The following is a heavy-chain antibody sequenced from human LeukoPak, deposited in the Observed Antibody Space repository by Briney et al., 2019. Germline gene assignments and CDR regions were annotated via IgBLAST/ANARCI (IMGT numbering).Heavy chain of an antibody. CDR1: GYSISSGYY. CDR3: ARRSITGIPHRFDP. V-gene: IGHV4-38-2*01. CDR2: MYHSGST. D-gene: IGHD1-20*01. J-gene: IGHJ5*02. Sequence: SETLSLTCGVSGYSISSGYYWGWIRQPPGKGLEWIVSMYHSGSTYYNPSLKSRVTISVDTSKNPFSLKLSSVTAADTAVYYCARRSITGIPHRFDPWGQGTLVTVSS.